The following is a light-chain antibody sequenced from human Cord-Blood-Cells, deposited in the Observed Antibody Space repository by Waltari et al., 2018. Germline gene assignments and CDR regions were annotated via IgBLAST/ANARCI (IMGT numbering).Light chain of an antibody. CDR1: SPNIGAGYD. CDR3: QSYDSSLSGYV. Sequence: QSVLTQPPSVSGAPGQRVTLSCTGSSPNIGAGYDVHWYQQLPATAPKLLIYGNSNRPSGVPDRFSGSKSGTSASLAITGLQAEDEADYYCQSYDSSLSGYVFGTGTKVTVL. V-gene: IGLV1-40*01. J-gene: IGLJ1*01. CDR2: GNS.